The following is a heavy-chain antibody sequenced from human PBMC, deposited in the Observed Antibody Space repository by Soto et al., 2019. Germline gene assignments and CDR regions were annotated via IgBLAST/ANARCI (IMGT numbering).Heavy chain of an antibody. V-gene: IGHV4-34*01. D-gene: IGHD6-13*01. Sequence: QVQLQQWGAGLLKPSETLSLTCAVYGGSFSGYYWSWIRQPPGKGLEWIGEINHSGSTNYNPSLKSRVTISVDTYKNQFSLKLSSVTAADTAVYYCARTGAAAAGDYWGQGTLVTVSS. CDR1: GGSFSGYY. CDR2: INHSGST. J-gene: IGHJ4*02. CDR3: ARTGAAAAGDY.